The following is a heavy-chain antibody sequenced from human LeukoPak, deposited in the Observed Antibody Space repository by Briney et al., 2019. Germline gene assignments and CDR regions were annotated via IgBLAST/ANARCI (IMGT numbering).Heavy chain of an antibody. CDR2: IYPGDSNT. J-gene: IGHJ3*02. D-gene: IGHD2-15*01. CDR3: GRHLSVVGATQSAFDI. CDR1: GDTFIDFW. V-gene: IGHV5-51*01. Sequence: KPGESLKISCKGCGDTFIDFWIGWVRQMPGKGLEWMGIIYPGDSNTRYSPSFQGQVTISADKSISTAYLQWRSLTVTYTATDGCGRHLSVVGATQSAFDIWGRGTLVTVSS.